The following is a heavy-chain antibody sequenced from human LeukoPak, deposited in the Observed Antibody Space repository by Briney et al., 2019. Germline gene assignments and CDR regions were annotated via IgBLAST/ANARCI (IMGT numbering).Heavy chain of an antibody. V-gene: IGHV3-23*01. D-gene: IGHD3-22*01. Sequence: GGSLRLSCAASGFTFSNYAMNWVRQAPGKGLKWVSAISGSGRSTYYADSVKGRFTISRDNSKNTPYLQMNSLRAEDTAVYYCAKGTTYYYDSGGFAFDYWGQGTLVTVSS. J-gene: IGHJ4*02. CDR3: AKGTTYYYDSGGFAFDY. CDR1: GFTFSNYA. CDR2: ISGSGRST.